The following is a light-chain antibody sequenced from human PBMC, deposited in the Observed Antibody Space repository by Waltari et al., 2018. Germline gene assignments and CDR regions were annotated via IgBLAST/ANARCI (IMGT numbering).Light chain of an antibody. Sequence: DIQMTQSPSTLSASVGDRVTITCRASQSLNNWLAWYQQKPGKAPKLLIYKSSNLEIGVPSRFSGSGSGTDFTLTITSLQPDDFATYYCQHYNSYSPSWTFGQGTRVEVK. CDR1: QSLNNW. CDR3: QHYNSYSPSWT. J-gene: IGKJ1*01. V-gene: IGKV1-5*03. CDR2: KSS.